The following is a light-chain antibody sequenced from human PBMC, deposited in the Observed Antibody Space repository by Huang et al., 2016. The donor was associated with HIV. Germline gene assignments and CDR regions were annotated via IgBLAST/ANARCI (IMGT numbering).Light chain of an antibody. Sequence: DIQITQSPSSLSASVGDSVTITCRASQSISSYLNWYQQKPGKAPKLLIYAASSLQSGVPSRFSGSGSGTDFTLTISSLQPEDFATYYCQQSYSTPLTFGGGTKVEIK. V-gene: IGKV1-39*01. CDR1: QSISSY. CDR3: QQSYSTPLT. CDR2: AAS. J-gene: IGKJ4*01.